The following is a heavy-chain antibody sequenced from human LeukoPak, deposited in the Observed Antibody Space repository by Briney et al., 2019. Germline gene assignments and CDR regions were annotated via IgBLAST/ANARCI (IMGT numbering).Heavy chain of an antibody. V-gene: IGHV4-34*01. CDR2: INHSGST. Sequence: SETLSLTCAVYGGSFSGYYWSWIRQPPRKGLEWIGEINHSGSTNYNPSLKSRVTISVDTSKTQFSLQLSSVTAAETAVYYCARDLYYYSDSSGDYWGQGNLVTVSS. CDR1: GGSFSGYY. J-gene: IGHJ4*02. CDR3: ARDLYYYSDSSGDY. D-gene: IGHD3-22*01.